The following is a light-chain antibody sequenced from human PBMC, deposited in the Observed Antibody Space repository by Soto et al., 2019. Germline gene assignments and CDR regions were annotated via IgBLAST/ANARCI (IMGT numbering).Light chain of an antibody. J-gene: IGKJ1*01. CDR2: DAS. CDR1: QSVSSY. V-gene: IGKV3-11*01. Sequence: EIVLTQSPATLSLSPGERDTLSCRASQSVSSYLASYQQKPGQAPRLLIYDASNRATGIPARFSGSGSGTDFSLTISSLEPEDFAVYYCQQRSNWPPWTFGQGTKVEIK. CDR3: QQRSNWPPWT.